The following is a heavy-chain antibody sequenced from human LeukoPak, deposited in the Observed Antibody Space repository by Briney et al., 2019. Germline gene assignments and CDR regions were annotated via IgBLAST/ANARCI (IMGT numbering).Heavy chain of an antibody. V-gene: IGHV3-21*01. J-gene: IGHJ3*01. CDR2: ISGSGGDI. CDR1: GFTFSTLS. Sequence: GGSLRLSCAASGFTFSTLSMHWVRQTPGKGLEWGAAISGSGGDIYNTDSVKGRFTISRDNPKRSLYLQMNRLRAENTAVYYCARRTLPIDAFEVWGEGTVVSVSS. D-gene: IGHD1-7*01. CDR3: ARRTLPIDAFEV.